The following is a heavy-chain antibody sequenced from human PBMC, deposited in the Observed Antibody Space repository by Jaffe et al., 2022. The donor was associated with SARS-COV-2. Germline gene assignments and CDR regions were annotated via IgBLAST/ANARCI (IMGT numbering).Heavy chain of an antibody. CDR2: INAGNGNT. D-gene: IGHD6-19*01. Sequence: QVQLVQSGAEVKKPGASVKVSCKASGYTFTSYAMHWVRQAPGQRLEWMGWINAGNGNTKYSQKFQGRVTITRDTSASTAYMELSSLRSEDTAVYYCARDLRDSSGWSWFDPWGQGTLVTVSS. J-gene: IGHJ5*02. CDR3: ARDLRDSSGWSWFDP. CDR1: GYTFTSYA. V-gene: IGHV1-3*01.